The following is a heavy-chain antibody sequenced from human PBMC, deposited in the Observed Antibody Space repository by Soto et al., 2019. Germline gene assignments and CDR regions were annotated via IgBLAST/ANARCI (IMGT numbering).Heavy chain of an antibody. Sequence: SETLSLTCTASGGSVSTDAYYWTWIRQPPGKELEWIGNIFYSGTTNYKPSLKSRLTISVDTSKDQFSLKLTSVTAADTAVYYCASDGNVGVSTWGQGTLVTVSS. D-gene: IGHD1-26*01. V-gene: IGHV4-61*08. J-gene: IGHJ5*02. CDR1: GGSVSTDAYY. CDR2: IFYSGTT. CDR3: ASDGNVGVST.